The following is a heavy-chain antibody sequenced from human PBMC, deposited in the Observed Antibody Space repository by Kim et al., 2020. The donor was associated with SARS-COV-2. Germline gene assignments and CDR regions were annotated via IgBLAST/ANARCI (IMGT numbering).Heavy chain of an antibody. J-gene: IGHJ5*02. V-gene: IGHV4-34*01. D-gene: IGHD6-13*01. CDR3: ARGLPDVRYSSSLFDP. Sequence: LKSRVTISVDTSKNQFSLKLSSVTAADTAVYYCARGLPDVRYSSSLFDPWGQGTLVTVSS.